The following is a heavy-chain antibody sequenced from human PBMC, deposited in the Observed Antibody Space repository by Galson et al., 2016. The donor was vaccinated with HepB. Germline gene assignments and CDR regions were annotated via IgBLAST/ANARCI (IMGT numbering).Heavy chain of an antibody. J-gene: IGHJ6*02. CDR3: ARELDYRRYSYYYGMDV. CDR1: GFTFSSYS. D-gene: IGHD4-11*01. Sequence: SLRLSCAASGFTFSSYSMNWVRQAPGKGLEWVSSISSSSSYIYYADSVKGRFTISRDNAKNSLYLQMNSLRAEDTAVYYCARELDYRRYSYYYGMDVWGQGTTVTVSS. CDR2: ISSSSSYI. V-gene: IGHV3-21*01.